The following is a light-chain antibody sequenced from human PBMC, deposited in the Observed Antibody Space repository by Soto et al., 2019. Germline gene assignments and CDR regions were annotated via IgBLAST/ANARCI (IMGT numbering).Light chain of an antibody. V-gene: IGKV1-5*01. CDR1: QSFSTW. CDR2: DAS. Sequence: DIQMTQSPSTLSASVGDRVTISCRASQSFSTWLAWYQQKAGKAPKLLIYDASSLQSGVPSRFSGSGSGTDFTLIISSLQPEDFATYYCLQDYNYLWTFGQGTKVDIK. J-gene: IGKJ1*01. CDR3: LQDYNYLWT.